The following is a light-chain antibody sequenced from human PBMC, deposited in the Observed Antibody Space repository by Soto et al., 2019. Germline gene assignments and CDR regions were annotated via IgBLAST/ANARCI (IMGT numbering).Light chain of an antibody. J-gene: IGLJ1*01. CDR3: ETWVSSTYG. Sequence: QPVLTQSSSASASLGSSVKLTCTLSSGHSSYIIAWHQQQPGKAPRYLMKLEGSGSYNTGSGVPDRFSGSSSGADRYLTISNLQFEDEADYYCETWVSSTYGFGTGTKLTVL. CDR1: SGHSSYI. V-gene: IGLV4-60*02. CDR2: LEGSGSY.